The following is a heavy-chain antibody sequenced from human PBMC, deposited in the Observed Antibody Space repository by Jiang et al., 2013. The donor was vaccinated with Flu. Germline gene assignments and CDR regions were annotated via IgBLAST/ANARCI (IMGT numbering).Heavy chain of an antibody. Sequence: PGLVKPSGTLSLTCTVSGGSITNSFWNWIRQPPGKGLEWIGYFYDGGLTNYNSSLKSRVSISVDRTKNQFSLNLTSVTAADMAVYYCARVGRDDYWGKGILV. CDR2: FYDGGLT. D-gene: IGHD3-16*01. V-gene: IGHV4-59*01. CDR3: ARVGRDDY. J-gene: IGHJ4*02. CDR1: GGSITNSF.